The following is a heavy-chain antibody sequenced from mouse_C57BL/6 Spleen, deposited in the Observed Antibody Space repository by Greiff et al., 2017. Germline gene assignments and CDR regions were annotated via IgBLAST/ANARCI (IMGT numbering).Heavy chain of an antibody. Sequence: DVKLQESGPGLVKPSQSLSLTCSVTGYSITSGYYWNWIRQFPGNKLEWMGYISYDGSNNYNPSLKNRISITRDTSKNQFFLKLNSVTTEDTATYYCARALTGVGGYYFDYWGQGTTLTVSS. CDR3: ARALTGVGGYYFDY. D-gene: IGHD4-1*01. CDR1: GYSITSGYY. J-gene: IGHJ2*01. CDR2: ISYDGSN. V-gene: IGHV3-6*01.